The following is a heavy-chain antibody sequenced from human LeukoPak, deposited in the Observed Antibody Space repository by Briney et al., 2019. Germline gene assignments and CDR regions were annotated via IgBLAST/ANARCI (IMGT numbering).Heavy chain of an antibody. V-gene: IGHV4-59*12. D-gene: IGHD3-9*01. J-gene: IGHJ4*02. CDR2: IYYSGGT. CDR3: ASHSIFPGHYYFDY. Sequence: PSETLSLTCTVSGGSISSYYWSWIRQPPGKGLEWIGYIYYSGGTNYNPSLKSRVTISVDTSKNQFSLKLSSVTAADTAVYYCASHSIFPGHYYFDYWGQGTLVTVSS. CDR1: GGSISSYY.